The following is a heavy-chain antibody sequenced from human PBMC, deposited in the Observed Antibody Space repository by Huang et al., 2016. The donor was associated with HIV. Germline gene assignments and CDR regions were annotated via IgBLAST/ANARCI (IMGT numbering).Heavy chain of an antibody. D-gene: IGHD3-9*01. CDR2: ISYEGSNK. J-gene: IGHJ4*02. CDR1: GFTFSNFG. Sequence: QVQLVESGGGVVQPGRSLRLSCAASGFTFSNFGLHWVRQAPGKGLEWMAFISYEGSNKYYADSVKGRFTISRDNSKNTLHPQMNSLRAEDTAVYYCAKEFDILTGYYPSGSDYWGQGTLVTVSS. CDR3: AKEFDILTGYYPSGSDY. V-gene: IGHV3-30*18.